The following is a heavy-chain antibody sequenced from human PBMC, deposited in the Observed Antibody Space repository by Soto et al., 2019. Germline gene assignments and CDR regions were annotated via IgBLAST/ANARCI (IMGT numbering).Heavy chain of an antibody. CDR3: ASHAEYSGYDGSTPYYFDY. CDR1: GFTFSPYA. Sequence: PGGSLRLSCAASGFTFSPYAMSWVRQAPGQGLEWVSGISGSGGGTYFADSVKGRFTISRDNSKNTLYLQMNSLRAEDTAVYYCASHAEYSGYDGSTPYYFDYCGQGTLVTVSS. J-gene: IGHJ4*02. CDR2: ISGSGGGT. D-gene: IGHD5-12*01. V-gene: IGHV3-23*01.